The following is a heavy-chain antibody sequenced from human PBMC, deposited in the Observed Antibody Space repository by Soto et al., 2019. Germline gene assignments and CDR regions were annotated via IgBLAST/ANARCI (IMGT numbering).Heavy chain of an antibody. CDR3: AKNYGNAFDI. D-gene: IGHD3-10*01. CDR2: IYYSGST. V-gene: IGHV4-59*01. Sequence: PSETLSLPCTVFGGPLSRYYWRWIRQPPGKGLEWIGYIYYSGSTNYNPSLKSRVTISVDTSKNQFSLKLSSVTAAEAAVYYCAKNYGNAFDIWGQGTMVTVSS. CDR1: GGPLSRYY. J-gene: IGHJ3*02.